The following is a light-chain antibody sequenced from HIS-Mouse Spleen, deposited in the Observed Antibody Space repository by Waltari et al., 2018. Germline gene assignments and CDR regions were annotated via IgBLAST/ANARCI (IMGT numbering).Light chain of an antibody. CDR1: SSDVGSYNL. Sequence: QSALTQPASVSGSPGQSITISCTGTSSDVGSYNLVSWYQQHPGKAPKLMIYEGSKLPSGVVNRFSGSKSGNTASLTSSGLQAEDEADYYCCSYAGSSTWVFGGGTKLTVL. CDR2: EGS. V-gene: IGLV2-23*01. J-gene: IGLJ3*02. CDR3: CSYAGSSTWV.